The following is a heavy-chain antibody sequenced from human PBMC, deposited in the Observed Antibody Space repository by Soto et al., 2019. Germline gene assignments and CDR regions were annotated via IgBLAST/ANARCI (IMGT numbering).Heavy chain of an antibody. J-gene: IGHJ4*02. CDR1: GYTFTTYA. D-gene: IGHD3-10*01. Sequence: ASVKGSCTASGYTFTTYAIHWVRQAPGQTLEWMGWINAGNGNPKYSRKFQGRVTITRDTSASTAYMELSSLSSEDTAVYFCARVLRGSGPSYNKFDGWGQGPLVTVS. V-gene: IGHV1-3*01. CDR2: INAGNGNP. CDR3: ARVLRGSGPSYNKFDG.